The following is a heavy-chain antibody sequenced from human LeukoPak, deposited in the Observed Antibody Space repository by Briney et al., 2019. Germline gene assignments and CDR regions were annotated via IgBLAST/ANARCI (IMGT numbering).Heavy chain of an antibody. CDR2: IKQDGSEK. CDR3: ARAVGRYCSSTSCYGGAFDY. J-gene: IGHJ4*02. Sequence: PGGSLRLSCAASGFTFSSYWMSWVRQAPGKGLEWVANIKQDGSEKYYVDSVKGRFTISRDNAKNSLYLQMNSLRAEDTAVYYCARAVGRYCSSTSCYGGAFDYWGQGTLVTVSS. V-gene: IGHV3-7*01. D-gene: IGHD2-2*01. CDR1: GFTFSSYW.